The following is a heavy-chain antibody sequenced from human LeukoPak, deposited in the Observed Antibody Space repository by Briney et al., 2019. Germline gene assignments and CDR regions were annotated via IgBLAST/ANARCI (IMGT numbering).Heavy chain of an antibody. D-gene: IGHD6-6*01. Sequence: GGSLRLSCAASGFTFRSHGMHWVHRAPGKGLEWVGVILYDGSDSYYTDSVKGRFTLSRDNSKNTLYLQMNSLRAEDTAVYFCARDRDSSSHYFDYWGQGALVTVSS. J-gene: IGHJ4*02. CDR2: ILYDGSDS. CDR1: GFTFRSHG. V-gene: IGHV3-33*05. CDR3: ARDRDSSSHYFDY.